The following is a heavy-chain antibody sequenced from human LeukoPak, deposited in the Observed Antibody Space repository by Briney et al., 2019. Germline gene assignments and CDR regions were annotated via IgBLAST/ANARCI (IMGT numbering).Heavy chain of an antibody. J-gene: IGHJ5*02. D-gene: IGHD6-13*01. CDR1: GGSISSYY. CDR2: IYYSGST. Sequence: SETLSLTCTVSGGSISSYYWSWIRQPPGKGLEWIGYIYYSGSTYYNPSLKSRVTISVDTSKNQFSLKLSSVTAADTAVYYCARGGSYSSSRAGFDPWGQGTLVTVSS. CDR3: ARGGSYSSSRAGFDP. V-gene: IGHV4-59*08.